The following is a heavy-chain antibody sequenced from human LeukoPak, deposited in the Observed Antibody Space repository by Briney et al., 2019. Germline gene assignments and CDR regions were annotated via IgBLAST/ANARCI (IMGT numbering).Heavy chain of an antibody. V-gene: IGHV1-69*01. CDR2: IIPIFGTA. D-gene: IGHD2-2*02. CDR3: ARSRDSNTQSDY. Sequence: SVKVSCKASGGTFSSHAISWVRQAPGQGLEWMGGIIPIFGTANYAQKFQGRVTITADESTSTAYMELSSLRSEDTAVYYCARSRDSNTQSDYWGQGTLVTVSS. CDR1: GGTFSSHA. J-gene: IGHJ4*02.